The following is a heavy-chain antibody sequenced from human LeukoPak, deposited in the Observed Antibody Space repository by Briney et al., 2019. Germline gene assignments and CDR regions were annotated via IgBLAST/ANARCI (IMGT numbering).Heavy chain of an antibody. CDR1: GFSLSTSGVG. V-gene: IGHV2-5*01. D-gene: IGHD2-2*01. CDR3: APIGYCSSTSCYAFDI. J-gene: IGHJ3*02. CDR2: IYWNDDE. Sequence: SGPTLVKPTQTLTLTCTFSGFSLSTSGVGVGWIRQPPGKALEWLALIYWNDDERYSPSLKSRLTITKDTSKNQVVLTMTNMEPVDTATYYCAPIGYCSSTSCYAFDIWGQGTMVTVSS.